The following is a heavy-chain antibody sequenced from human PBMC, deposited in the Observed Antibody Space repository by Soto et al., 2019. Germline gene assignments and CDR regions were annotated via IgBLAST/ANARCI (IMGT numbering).Heavy chain of an antibody. Sequence: QVQLVQSGAEVKNPGALVKVSCKASGYTFTRYGIGWARQAPGQGLEGMGWINTYNGNTNYAQNVQGRVTLTTDTATSTAYMELRSLRSNDTAIYYCAMVDVYVTPSPQDVWGQGTTVIVSS. CDR1: GYTFTRYG. J-gene: IGHJ6*02. D-gene: IGHD3-16*01. V-gene: IGHV1-18*01. CDR3: AMVDVYVTPSPQDV. CDR2: INTYNGNT.